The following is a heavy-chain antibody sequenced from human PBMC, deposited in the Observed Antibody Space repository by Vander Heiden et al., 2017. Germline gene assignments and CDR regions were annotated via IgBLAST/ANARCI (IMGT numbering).Heavy chain of an antibody. D-gene: IGHD3-10*01. CDR2: INAGNGNT. CDR3: ARDGSGKRKGSFDY. J-gene: IGHJ4*02. CDR1: GYTFTSYA. Sequence: QVQLVQSGAEVKKPGASVKVSCKASGYTFTSYAMHWVRQAPGQRLEWMGWINAGNGNTKYSQKVQGRVTITRDTSASTAYMELSSLRSEDTAVYYCARDGSGKRKGSFDYWGQGTLVTVSS. V-gene: IGHV1-3*01.